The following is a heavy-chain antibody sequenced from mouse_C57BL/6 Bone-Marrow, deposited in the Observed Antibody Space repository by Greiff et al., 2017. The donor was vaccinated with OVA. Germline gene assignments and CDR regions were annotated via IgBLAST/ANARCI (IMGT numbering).Heavy chain of an antibody. J-gene: IGHJ2*01. CDR1: GYTFTSYW. V-gene: IGHV1-55*01. Sequence: VQLQQPGAELVKPGASVKMSCKASGYTFTSYWITWVKQRPGQGLEWIGDIYPGSGSTNYNEKFKSKATLTVDTSSSTAYMQLSSLTSEDSAVYYCARGTYSNYVGCDYWGQGTTLTVSS. CDR3: ARGTYSNYVGCDY. CDR2: IYPGSGST. D-gene: IGHD2-5*01.